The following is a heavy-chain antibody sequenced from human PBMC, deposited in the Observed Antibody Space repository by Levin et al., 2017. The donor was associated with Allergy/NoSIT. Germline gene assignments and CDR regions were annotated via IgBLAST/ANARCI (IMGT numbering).Heavy chain of an antibody. CDR3: ANSGEFDY. Sequence: PGESLKISCAASGLTFSRYGLHWVRQAPGKGLEWVALITSDGINKYYADSVKGRFIISRDNSKNSLYLQMNSLRREDTAVYYCANSGEFDYWGQGTLVTVSS. CDR1: GLTFSRYG. J-gene: IGHJ4*02. V-gene: IGHV3-30*18. CDR2: ITSDGINK. D-gene: IGHD3-10*01.